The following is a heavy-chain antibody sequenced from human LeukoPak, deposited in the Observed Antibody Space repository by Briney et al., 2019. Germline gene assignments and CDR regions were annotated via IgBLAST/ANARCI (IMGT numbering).Heavy chain of an antibody. CDR2: INYSGST. D-gene: IGHD4-23*01. CDR1: GGSISSGGYY. V-gene: IGHV4-31*03. Sequence: PQTLSLTCTVSGGSISSGGYYWTWIRQHPGKGLEWIGYINYSGSTSYNPSLKSRVTISVDTSKNQFSLKLSSVTAADTAVYYCARDRGGNFILDYWGQGTLVTVSS. J-gene: IGHJ4*02. CDR3: ARDRGGNFILDY.